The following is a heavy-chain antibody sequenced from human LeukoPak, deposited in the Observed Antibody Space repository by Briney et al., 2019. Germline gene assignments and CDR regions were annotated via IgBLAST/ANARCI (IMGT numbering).Heavy chain of an antibody. D-gene: IGHD3-16*01. J-gene: IGHJ2*01. Sequence: GGSLRLSCAASGFSVNTNYMTWVRQAPGKGLEWVSVLYSGGGAYYADSVKDRFTISRDYSQNTLLLQMNSLRAEDTALYYCARDSTLYWHFDLWGRGTLVTVSS. CDR3: ARDSTLYWHFDL. V-gene: IGHV3-66*01. CDR2: LYSGGGA. CDR1: GFSVNTNY.